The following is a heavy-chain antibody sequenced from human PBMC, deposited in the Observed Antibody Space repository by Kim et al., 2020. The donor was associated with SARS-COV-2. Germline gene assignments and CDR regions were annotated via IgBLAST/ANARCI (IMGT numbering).Heavy chain of an antibody. CDR3: AKGTITSASGYYYAMDV. D-gene: IGHD5-12*01. Sequence: GGSLRLSCAASGFTFSTYAMSWVRQAPGKGLEWVSSITGSRDNTYYADSVKGRFTISRYYADSVKGRFTISRDNSKNTLDLQMSSLRAEDTAVYYCAKGTITSASGYYYAMDVWGQGTTVTVSS. V-gene: IGHV3-23*01. J-gene: IGHJ6*02. CDR1: GFTFSTYA. CDR2: ITGSRDNT.